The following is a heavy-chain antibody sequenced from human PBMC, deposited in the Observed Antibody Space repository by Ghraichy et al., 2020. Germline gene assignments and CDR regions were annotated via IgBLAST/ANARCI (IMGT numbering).Heavy chain of an antibody. CDR3: ARGMPGDYYYMDV. J-gene: IGHJ6*03. Sequence: SVKVSCKASGGTFSSYTISWVRQAPGQGLEWMGRIIPILGIANYAQKFQGRVTITADKSTSTAYMELSSLRSEDTAVYYCARGMPGDYYYMDVWGKGTTVTVSS. D-gene: IGHD2-2*01. CDR1: GGTFSSYT. V-gene: IGHV1-69*02. CDR2: IIPILGIA.